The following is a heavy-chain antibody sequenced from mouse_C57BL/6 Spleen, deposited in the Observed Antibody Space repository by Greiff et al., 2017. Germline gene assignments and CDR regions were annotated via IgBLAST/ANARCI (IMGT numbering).Heavy chain of an antibody. V-gene: IGHV1-26*01. J-gene: IGHJ2*01. CDR3: ASRTGFDY. CDR1: GYTFTDYY. D-gene: IGHD4-1*01. Sequence: EVQLQQPGPELVKPGASVKISCKASGYTFTDYYMNWVKQSHGRSLEWIGSINPNNGGTSYNQKFKGKATLTVDKSSSTAYMELRSLTSEDSAVYYCASRTGFDYWGQGTTLTVSS. CDR2: INPNNGGT.